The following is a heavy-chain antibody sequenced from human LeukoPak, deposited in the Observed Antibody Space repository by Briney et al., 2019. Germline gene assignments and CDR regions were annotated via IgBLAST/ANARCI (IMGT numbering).Heavy chain of an antibody. D-gene: IGHD1-26*01. CDR2: IYYSGST. V-gene: IGHV4-39*07. CDR3: ARGGSGRPVGVNWFDP. CDR1: GGSISSSSYY. J-gene: IGHJ5*02. Sequence: SETLSLTCTVSGGSISSSSYYWGWIRQPPGKVLEWIGSIYYSGSTYYNPSLKSRVTISVDTSKNQFSLKLSSVTAADTAVYYCARGGSGRPVGVNWFDPWGREPWSPSPQ.